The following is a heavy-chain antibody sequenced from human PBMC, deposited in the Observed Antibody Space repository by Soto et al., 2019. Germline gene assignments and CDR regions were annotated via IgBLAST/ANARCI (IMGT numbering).Heavy chain of an antibody. J-gene: IGHJ4*02. V-gene: IGHV3-74*01. Sequence: EVQLVESGGDLVQPGGSLRLSCAASGFTFSSYWMHWVRQAPGKGLVWVSRISSDGSSTSYADSVKGRFTISRDNAKNTLYLQMNSLGAEDTAVYYCARDRWGYTDGPPDYWGQGTLVTVYS. CDR1: GFTFSSYW. D-gene: IGHD5-18*01. CDR3: ARDRWGYTDGPPDY. CDR2: ISSDGSST.